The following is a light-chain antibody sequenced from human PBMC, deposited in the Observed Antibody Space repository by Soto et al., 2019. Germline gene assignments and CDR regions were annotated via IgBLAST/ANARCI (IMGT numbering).Light chain of an antibody. Sequence: QSALTQPASVSGSPGQSITISCTGTSSDVGGYNYVSWYQQHPGKAPKLMIYDVSNRPSGVSNRFSGSKSGNTASLTISGLQAEAEADYYCSSYTSSSTLGYVVFGGGTKLTVL. CDR2: DVS. J-gene: IGLJ2*01. V-gene: IGLV2-14*01. CDR1: SSDVGGYNY. CDR3: SSYTSSSTLGYVV.